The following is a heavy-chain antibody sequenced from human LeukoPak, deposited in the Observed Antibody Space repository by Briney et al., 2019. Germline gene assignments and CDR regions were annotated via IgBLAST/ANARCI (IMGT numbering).Heavy chain of an antibody. D-gene: IGHD3-10*01. J-gene: IGHJ4*02. CDR2: IIPIFGTA. CDR1: GGTFSSYA. Sequence: GSSVKASCKASGGTFSSYAISWVRQAPGQGLEWMGGIIPIFGTANYAQKFQGRVTITADKSTSTAYMELSSLRSEDTAVYYCASAEGSGSAFLDYWGQGTLVTVSS. CDR3: ASAEGSGSAFLDY. V-gene: IGHV1-69*06.